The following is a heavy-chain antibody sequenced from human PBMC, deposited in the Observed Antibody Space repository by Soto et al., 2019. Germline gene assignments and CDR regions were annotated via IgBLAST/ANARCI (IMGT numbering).Heavy chain of an antibody. V-gene: IGHV4-59*01. D-gene: IGHD6-13*01. CDR1: GGSISSYY. CDR3: ARMFSSSWTNSYYYYGMDV. Sequence: SETLSLTCTVSGGSISSYYWSWIRQPPGKGLEWIGYIYYSGSTNYNPSLKSRVTISVDTSKNQFSLKLSSVTAADTAVYYCARMFSSSWTNSYYYYGMDVWGQGTTVTVSS. CDR2: IYYSGST. J-gene: IGHJ6*02.